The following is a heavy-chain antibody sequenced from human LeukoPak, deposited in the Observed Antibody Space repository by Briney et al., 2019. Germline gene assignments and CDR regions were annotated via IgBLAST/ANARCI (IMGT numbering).Heavy chain of an antibody. CDR2: IYYSGST. CDR1: GGSISSSSYY. CDR3: ASQDYILSPPFWFDP. V-gene: IGHV4-39*07. J-gene: IGHJ5*02. Sequence: SETLSLTSTVSGGSISSSSYYWGGIRQPPGKGLELIGSIYYSGSTYYNPSLKSRVTISVDTSKNQSSLKLSSVTAVDTAVYYCASQDYILSPPFWFDPWGQGTLVTVSS. D-gene: IGHD3-9*01.